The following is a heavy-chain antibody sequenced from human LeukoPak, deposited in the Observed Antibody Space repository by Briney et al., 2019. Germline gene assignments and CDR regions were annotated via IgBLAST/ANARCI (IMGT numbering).Heavy chain of an antibody. CDR2: IFYSGGT. CDR1: GDSMTGYY. J-gene: IGHJ5*02. V-gene: IGHV4-59*08. Sequence: SETLSLTCTVSGDSMTGYYWSWIRQSPGKGLDWIGYIFYSGGTKYNRSLKSRVSVSVDTSKKQFALRLRSVTAADTAVYYCARHASAGTYRNFFDVWGPGALVTVSS. CDR3: ARHASAGTYRNFFDV. D-gene: IGHD3-16*02.